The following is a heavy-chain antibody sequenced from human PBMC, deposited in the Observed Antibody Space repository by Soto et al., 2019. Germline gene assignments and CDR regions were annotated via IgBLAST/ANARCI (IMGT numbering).Heavy chain of an antibody. Sequence: GGSLRLCCAASGLAFGNYAMHWVRQAPGKGLEWVSSISTSIDATYYADSVKGRFTISRDDSKNTLYLQMNSLRAEDSAVYYCAKDRPVPARNSDYRCQAPQVTLS. V-gene: IGHV3-23*01. CDR3: AKDRPVPARNSDY. D-gene: IGHD6-6*01. J-gene: IGHJ4*02. CDR1: GLAFGNYA. CDR2: ISTSIDAT.